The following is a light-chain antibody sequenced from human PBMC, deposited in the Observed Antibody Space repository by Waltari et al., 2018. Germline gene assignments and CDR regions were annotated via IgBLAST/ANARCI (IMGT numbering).Light chain of an antibody. CDR1: SSDFDSYTY. J-gene: IGLJ2*01. V-gene: IGLV2-11*01. CDR2: DVN. Sequence: QSALTQPRSLSGSPGPSVTISCTGPSSDFDSYTYVSWYQQHPGKAPTLLIYDVNKRPSGVPDRFSGSTSGNTASLTISGLRAEDEADYHCCSYAANYTVFGGGTKLTVL. CDR3: CSYAANYTV.